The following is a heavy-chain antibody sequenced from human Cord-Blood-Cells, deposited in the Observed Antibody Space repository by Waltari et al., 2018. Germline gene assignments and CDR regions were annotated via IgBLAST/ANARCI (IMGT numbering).Heavy chain of an antibody. CDR3: ARLDVRFSYYFDY. V-gene: IGHV4-39*01. CDR1: GGSISSSIYY. CDR2: IYYSGST. Sequence: QLQLQESDPGLVKPSETLSLTCTVSGGSISSSIYYWGWIRQPPGKGLEWIGSIYYSGSTYYNPSLKSRVTISVDTSKNQFSLKLSSVTAADTAVYYCARLDVRFSYYFDYWGQGTLVTVSS. J-gene: IGHJ4*02. D-gene: IGHD3-10*02.